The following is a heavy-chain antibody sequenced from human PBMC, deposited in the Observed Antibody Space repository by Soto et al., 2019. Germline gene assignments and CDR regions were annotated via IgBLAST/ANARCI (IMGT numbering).Heavy chain of an antibody. CDR3: AEDSIVLALDY. D-gene: IGHD2-15*01. V-gene: IGHV3-7*03. CDR2: IKQDGSEK. J-gene: IGHJ4*02. Sequence: SLRLSCAASGFTFSSYWMSWVRQAPGKGLEWVANIKQDGSEKYYVDSVKGRFTISRDNSMNTLYLQMNSLRAEDTAVYYCAEDSIVLALDYWGRGTLVTVSS. CDR1: GFTFSSYW.